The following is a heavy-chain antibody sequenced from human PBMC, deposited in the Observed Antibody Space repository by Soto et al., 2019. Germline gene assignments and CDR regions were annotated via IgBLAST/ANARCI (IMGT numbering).Heavy chain of an antibody. D-gene: IGHD3-10*01. CDR2: MNPNSGDT. J-gene: IGHJ3*01. CDR3: ARDPASIGGGDAFDF. Sequence: QVQLVQSGAEVEKPGASVKVSCKASGYTFTFYGINWVRQATGQGLEWMGWMNPNSGDTASAQKFQGRITMTRNTSISTAYMELSSLRSEDTSVYSCARDPASIGGGDAFDFWAQGTRVTVSS. V-gene: IGHV1-8*01. CDR1: GYTFTFYG.